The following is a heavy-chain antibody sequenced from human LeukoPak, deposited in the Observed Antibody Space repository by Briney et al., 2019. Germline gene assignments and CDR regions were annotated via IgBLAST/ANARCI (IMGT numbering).Heavy chain of an antibody. CDR1: GGSFSGYY. V-gene: IGHV4-34*01. D-gene: IGHD6-13*01. CDR3: ARAESSWYHLY. J-gene: IGHJ4*02. CDR2: INHSGST. Sequence: SETLSLTCAVYGGSFSGYYWSWIRQPPGKGLEWIGEINHSGSTNYNPSLKSRVTISVDTSKNQFSLKLSSVTAADTAVYYCARAESSWYHLYWGQGTLVTVSS.